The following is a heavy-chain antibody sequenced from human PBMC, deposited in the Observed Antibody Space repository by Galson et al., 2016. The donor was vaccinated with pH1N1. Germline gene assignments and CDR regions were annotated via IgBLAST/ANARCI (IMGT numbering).Heavy chain of an antibody. CDR3: AKPRGISITGTYDAFDL. CDR1: GFTFSIYG. Sequence: SLRLSCAASGFTFSIYGIHWVRRAPGKGLEWVAFIRYDESRTFYGDSVKGRFTISRDNSQNTVYLQMNSLRHEDTAVYYCAKPRGISITGTYDAFDLWGQGQCSPSL. V-gene: IGHV3-30*02. J-gene: IGHJ3*01. D-gene: IGHD2-8*02. CDR2: IRYDESRT.